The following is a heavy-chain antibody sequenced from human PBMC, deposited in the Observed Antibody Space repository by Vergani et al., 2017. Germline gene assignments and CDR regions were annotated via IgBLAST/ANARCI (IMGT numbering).Heavy chain of an antibody. V-gene: IGHV7-4-1*02. D-gene: IGHD6-19*01. CDR2: INTNSGNP. J-gene: IGHJ6*02. Sequence: QVQLLQSGSELKKPGASVRISCEASGYTFTNYPLIWVRQAPGQGLEFMRWINTNSGNPTYAPGFTGRFVFSLDTSVSTAYLQISGLKAEDSAVYYCARGRQWRLTEYLYGMDVWGQGTTVTVSS. CDR3: ARGRQWRLTEYLYGMDV. CDR1: GYTFTNYP.